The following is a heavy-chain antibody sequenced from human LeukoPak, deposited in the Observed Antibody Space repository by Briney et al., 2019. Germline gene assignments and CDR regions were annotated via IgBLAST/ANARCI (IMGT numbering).Heavy chain of an antibody. V-gene: IGHV1-18*01. CDR2: ISAYTGST. Sequence: ASVKVSCKASGYTFINYGLTWVRQAPGQGFEWMGWISAYTGSTNYAQKLQGRVTMPTDPSTSTAYMELRSLRSDDTAVYYCARTVGATGACDIWGQGTMVIVSS. J-gene: IGHJ3*02. D-gene: IGHD1-26*01. CDR3: ARTVGATGACDI. CDR1: GYTFINYG.